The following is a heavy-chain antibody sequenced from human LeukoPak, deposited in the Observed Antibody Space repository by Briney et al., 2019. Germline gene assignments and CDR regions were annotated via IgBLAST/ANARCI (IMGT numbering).Heavy chain of an antibody. CDR2: IYYSGST. Sequence: SQTLSLTCTVSGGSISSSSYYWGWIRQPPGKGLEWIGSIYYSGSTYYNPSLKSRVTISVDTSKNQFSLKLSSVTAADTAVYYCARHQFNHCDFGSGYIPYYFDYWGQGTLVTVSS. D-gene: IGHD3-3*01. J-gene: IGHJ4*02. CDR1: GGSISSSSYY. V-gene: IGHV4-39*01. CDR3: ARHQFNHCDFGSGYIPYYFDY.